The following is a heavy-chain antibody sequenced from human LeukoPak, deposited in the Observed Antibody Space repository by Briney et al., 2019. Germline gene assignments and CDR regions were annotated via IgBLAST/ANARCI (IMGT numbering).Heavy chain of an antibody. J-gene: IGHJ4*02. V-gene: IGHV3-49*04. CDR3: ICLTDPFDY. CDR1: GFTFGAHS. Sequence: PGGSLRLSCTGSGFTFGAHSMAWVRQPPAKGPEWVGFIRGKAYGEATGYTASVKGRFTISRDDSKSIVYLQMNSQRTEDTAVYYCICLTDPFDYWGQGSLVTVSS. CDR2: IRGKAYGEAT.